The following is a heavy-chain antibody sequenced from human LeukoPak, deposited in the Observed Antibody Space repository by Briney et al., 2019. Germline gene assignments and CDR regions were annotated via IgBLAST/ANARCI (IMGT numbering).Heavy chain of an antibody. V-gene: IGHV5-51*01. CDR3: ARAGTSTYYLIAY. D-gene: IGHD2/OR15-2a*01. CDR2: IYPGDSDT. CDR1: GYTFTNYW. Sequence: GESLKISCKGSGYTFTNYWIGWVRQMPGKGLEWMGIIYPGDSDTGYSPSFQGQVTISADKSISTAYLQWSSLKASDTAMYYCARAGTSTYYLIAYWGQGTLVTVSS. J-gene: IGHJ4*02.